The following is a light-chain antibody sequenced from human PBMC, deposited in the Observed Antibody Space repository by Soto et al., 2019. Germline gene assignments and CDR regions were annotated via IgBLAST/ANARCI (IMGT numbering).Light chain of an antibody. J-gene: IGKJ1*01. CDR3: QKYDSAPWT. Sequence: DIPMTQSPSSLSASVRDRVTITCRASQGISNYLAWYQQKPGKVPKLLIYAASTLQSGVPSRFSGSGAGTDFTLTISSLQPEDVATYYCQKYDSAPWTFGQGTKVEIK. CDR1: QGISNY. V-gene: IGKV1-27*01. CDR2: AAS.